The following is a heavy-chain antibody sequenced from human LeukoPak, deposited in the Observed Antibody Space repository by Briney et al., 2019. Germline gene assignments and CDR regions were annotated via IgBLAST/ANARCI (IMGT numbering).Heavy chain of an antibody. CDR1: GGSISSYY. Sequence: SETLSLTCTVSGGSISSYYWSWIRQPPGKGLEWIGYIYYSGSTNYNPSLKSRVTISVDTSKNQFSLKLSSVTAADTAVYYCARDNSPPPYYYDSSSYEDGHAFDIWGQGTMVTVSS. D-gene: IGHD3-22*01. CDR3: ARDNSPPPYYYDSSSYEDGHAFDI. J-gene: IGHJ3*02. V-gene: IGHV4-59*01. CDR2: IYYSGST.